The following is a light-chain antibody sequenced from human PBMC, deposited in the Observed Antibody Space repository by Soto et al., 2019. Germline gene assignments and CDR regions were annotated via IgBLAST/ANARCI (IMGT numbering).Light chain of an antibody. Sequence: QSALTQPASVSGSPGQSITISCTGTSSDIGGYNSVSWYQQQPGKAPKLLIYDVSNRPSGVSHRFSGSKSGNTASLTICGLQAEDEADYYCNSFTSSITYVFGTGTKLTVL. V-gene: IGLV2-14*03. CDR2: DVS. J-gene: IGLJ1*01. CDR3: NSFTSSITYV. CDR1: SSDIGGYNS.